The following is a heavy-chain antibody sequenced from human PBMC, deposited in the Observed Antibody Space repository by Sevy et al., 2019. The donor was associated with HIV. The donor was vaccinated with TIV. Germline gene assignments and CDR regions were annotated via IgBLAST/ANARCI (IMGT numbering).Heavy chain of an antibody. Sequence: GGSLRLSCAASGFTFSTYWMSWVRQAPGKGLEWVATIKQDGSEKFYVDSVKGRFTISRDNAKNSLSLQMNSLRAEDTAVYYCARDRSASGWYVDTFWGQGTLVTVSS. CDR1: GFTFSTYW. CDR2: IKQDGSEK. CDR3: ARDRSASGWYVDTF. V-gene: IGHV3-7*01. D-gene: IGHD6-19*01. J-gene: IGHJ4*02.